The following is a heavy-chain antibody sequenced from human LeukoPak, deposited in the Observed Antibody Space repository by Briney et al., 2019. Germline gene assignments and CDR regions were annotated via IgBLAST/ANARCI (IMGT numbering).Heavy chain of an antibody. J-gene: IGHJ5*02. D-gene: IGHD5-24*01. CDR3: ARLVGDGYLRGWFDP. CDR2: IYYSGST. Sequence: SETLSLTCAVYGGSFSGYYWSWIRQPPGKGLEWIGYIYYSGSTNYNPSLKSRVTISVDTSKNQFSLKLSSVTAADTAVYYCARLVGDGYLRGWFDPWGQGTLVTVSS. CDR1: GGSFSGYY. V-gene: IGHV4-59*08.